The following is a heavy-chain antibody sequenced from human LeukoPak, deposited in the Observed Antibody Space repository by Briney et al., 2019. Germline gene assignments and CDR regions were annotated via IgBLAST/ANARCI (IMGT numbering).Heavy chain of an antibody. CDR2: IFYTGST. J-gene: IGHJ4*02. D-gene: IGHD2-15*01. V-gene: IGHV4-59*01. CDR3: ARAGGSYYSGWEFDS. Sequence: PSETLSLTCTGSGDSISTYYWSWIRQSPEKGLEWIGYIFYTGSTNYNPSLKSRVTISVDTSKKQFSLKLTSVTAADTAVYYCARAGGSYYSGWEFDSWGQGTLVTVSS. CDR1: GDSISTYY.